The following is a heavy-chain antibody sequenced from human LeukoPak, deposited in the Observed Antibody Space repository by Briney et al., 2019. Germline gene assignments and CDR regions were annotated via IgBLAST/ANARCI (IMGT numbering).Heavy chain of an antibody. CDR3: AGDRGCSSTSCSKRSAEYFQH. Sequence: ASVKVSCKASGYTFTGYYMHWVRQAPGQGLEWMGWINPSSGGTNYAQKFQGRVTMTRDTSISTAYMELSRLRSDDTAVYYCAGDRGCSSTSCSKRSAEYFQHWGQGTLVTVSS. CDR1: GYTFTGYY. V-gene: IGHV1-2*02. J-gene: IGHJ1*01. CDR2: INPSSGGT. D-gene: IGHD2-2*01.